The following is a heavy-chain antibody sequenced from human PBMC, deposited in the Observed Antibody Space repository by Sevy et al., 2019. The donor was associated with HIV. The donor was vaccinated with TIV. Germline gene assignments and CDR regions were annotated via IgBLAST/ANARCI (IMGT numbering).Heavy chain of an antibody. Sequence: SETLSLTCAVYVGSFSNYYWTWIRQPPGKGLEWIGEINHSGSTNYKPSLKSRVTMSVDTSKNQFSLKLSYVTAADTAIYYWARAGERVIPSPVLGLGPWTKYWYFDLWGRGTLVTVSS. CDR1: VGSFSNYY. V-gene: IGHV4-34*01. CDR3: ARAGERVIPSPVLGLGPWTKYWYFDL. D-gene: IGHD3-16*02. CDR2: INHSGST. J-gene: IGHJ2*01.